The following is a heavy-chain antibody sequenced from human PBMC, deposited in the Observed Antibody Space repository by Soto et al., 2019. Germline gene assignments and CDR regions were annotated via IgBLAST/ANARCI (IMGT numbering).Heavy chain of an antibody. V-gene: IGHV3-23*01. CDR1: GFTFSSYS. Sequence: GGSLRPSCAASGFTFSSYSMSWVRQAQGKGLEWVSGFRTSGDGGTTYYADSVKGRFTISRDNSKNMLFLQMNSLGAEDTAIYYCAKKVNSGPGSQYFDYWGQGTLVTAPQ. D-gene: IGHD3-10*01. CDR3: AKKVNSGPGSQYFDY. CDR2: FRTSGDGGTT. J-gene: IGHJ4*02.